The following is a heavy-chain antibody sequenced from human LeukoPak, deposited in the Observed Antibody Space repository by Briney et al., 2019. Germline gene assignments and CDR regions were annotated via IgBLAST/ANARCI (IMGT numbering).Heavy chain of an antibody. Sequence: GGSLRLSCAASGFTFSSYEMNWVRQAPGKGLEWVSYISSSGSTIYYADSVKGRFTISRDNAKNSLYLQMNSLRAEDTAVYYCARVQSYYDILTGYPGGLDYWGQGTLVTVSS. V-gene: IGHV3-48*03. CDR3: ARVQSYYDILTGYPGGLDY. CDR1: GFTFSSYE. J-gene: IGHJ4*02. D-gene: IGHD3-9*01. CDR2: ISSSGSTI.